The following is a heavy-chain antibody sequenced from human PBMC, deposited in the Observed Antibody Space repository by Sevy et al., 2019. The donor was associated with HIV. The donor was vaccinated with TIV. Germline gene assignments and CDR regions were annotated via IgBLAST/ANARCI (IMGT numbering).Heavy chain of an antibody. Sequence: GGSLRLSCGASGFSFSSYSMNWVRQAPGKGLEWVSYITRSDSARDYADSVKGRFTISRENAKNSLFLQMNSLRVEDTAVYYCVRTVSGSYRYDDYWGQGTLVTVSS. D-gene: IGHD3-16*02. J-gene: IGHJ4*02. CDR1: GFSFSSYS. V-gene: IGHV3-48*01. CDR3: VRTVSGSYRYDDY. CDR2: ITRSDSAR.